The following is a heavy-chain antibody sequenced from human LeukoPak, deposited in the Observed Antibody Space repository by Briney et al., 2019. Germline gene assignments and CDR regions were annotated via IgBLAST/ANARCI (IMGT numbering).Heavy chain of an antibody. CDR2: ISSSSSYI. V-gene: IGHV3-21*01. Sequence: GGSLRLSCAASGFTFSSYSMNWVRQAPGKGLEWVSSISSSSSYIYYADSVKGRFTISRDNAKNSLYLQMNSLRAEDTAVYYCAREVGATFHFDYWGQGTLVTVSS. CDR3: AREVGATFHFDY. D-gene: IGHD1-26*01. J-gene: IGHJ4*02. CDR1: GFTFSSYS.